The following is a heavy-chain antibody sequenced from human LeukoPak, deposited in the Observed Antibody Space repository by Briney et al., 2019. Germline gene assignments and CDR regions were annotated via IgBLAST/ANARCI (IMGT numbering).Heavy chain of an antibody. J-gene: IGHJ3*02. V-gene: IGHV3-23*01. D-gene: IGHD2-21*01. Sequence: ETLSLTCTVSGGSISSYYWSWIRQPPGKGLEWVSAISGSGGSTYYADSVKGRFTISRDNSKNTLYLQMNSLRAEDTAVYYCAKGDPSILWWSPETGDAFDIWGQGTMVTVSS. CDR2: ISGSGGST. CDR3: AKGDPSILWWSPETGDAFDI. CDR1: GGSISSYY.